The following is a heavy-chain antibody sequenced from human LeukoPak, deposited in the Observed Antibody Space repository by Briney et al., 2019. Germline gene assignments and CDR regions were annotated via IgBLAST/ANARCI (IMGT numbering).Heavy chain of an antibody. V-gene: IGHV4-59*08. J-gene: IGHJ3*02. D-gene: IGHD3-22*01. Sequence: PSETLSLTCTVSGGSISSYYWSWLRQPPGKGLEWIGYIYYSGSTNYNPSLKSRVTISVDTSKNQFSLKLSSVTAADTAVYYCARLGPYDDSSGYYVPSAFDIWGQGTMVTVSS. CDR2: IYYSGST. CDR3: ARLGPYDDSSGYYVPSAFDI. CDR1: GGSISSYY.